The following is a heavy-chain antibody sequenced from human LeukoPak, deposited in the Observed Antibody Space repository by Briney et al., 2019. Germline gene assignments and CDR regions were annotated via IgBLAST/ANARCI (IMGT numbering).Heavy chain of an antibody. Sequence: QPGGSLRLSCAASGFTFSSYEMNWVRQAPGKGLEWVSYISSSGSTIYYADSVKGRFTISRDNAKNSLYLHMNSLRAEDTAVYYCARGKAYYYDSSATICDYWGQGTLVTVSS. J-gene: IGHJ4*02. CDR1: GFTFSSYE. V-gene: IGHV3-48*03. D-gene: IGHD3-22*01. CDR3: ARGKAYYYDSSATICDY. CDR2: ISSSGSTI.